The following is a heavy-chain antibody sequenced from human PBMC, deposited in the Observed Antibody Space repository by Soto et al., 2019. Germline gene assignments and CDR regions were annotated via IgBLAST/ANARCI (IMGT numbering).Heavy chain of an antibody. Sequence: GGSLRLSCAASGFTFSSYGMHWVRQAPGKGLEWVAVISYDGSNKYYADSVKGRFTISRDNSKNTLYLQMNSLRAEDTAVYYCAKDAHYGSGSYLDYWGQGTLVTVSS. J-gene: IGHJ4*02. D-gene: IGHD3-10*01. CDR1: GFTFSSYG. V-gene: IGHV3-30*18. CDR2: ISYDGSNK. CDR3: AKDAHYGSGSYLDY.